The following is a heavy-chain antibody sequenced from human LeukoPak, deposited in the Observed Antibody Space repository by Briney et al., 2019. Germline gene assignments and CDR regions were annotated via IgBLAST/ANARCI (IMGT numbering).Heavy chain of an antibody. V-gene: IGHV3-7*01. D-gene: IGHD1-26*01. CDR2: IKQDGYEK. CDR1: GFTFNSYW. Sequence: GSLRLSFSASGFTFNSYWMSWVRQTPEKGLEWVANIKQDGYEKYYVDSVKGRFTISRDNAKNSLYLQMSSLRADDTAVYYCARDKIVGPTTLDYWGQGTLVTVSS. CDR3: ARDKIVGPTTLDY. J-gene: IGHJ4*02.